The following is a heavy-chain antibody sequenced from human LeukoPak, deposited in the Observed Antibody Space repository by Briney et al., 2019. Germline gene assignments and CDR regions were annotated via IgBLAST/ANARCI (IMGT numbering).Heavy chain of an antibody. D-gene: IGHD6-13*01. Sequence: GGSLRLPCAASGFTFSSYGMHWVRQAPGKGLEWLAVISYDGNNKYYADSVKGRFTISRDYSKNTLYLQMNSLRAEDTAVYYCAKDHSSSPRAFDLWGRGTLVTVSS. CDR2: ISYDGNNK. J-gene: IGHJ2*01. V-gene: IGHV3-30*18. CDR1: GFTFSSYG. CDR3: AKDHSSSPRAFDL.